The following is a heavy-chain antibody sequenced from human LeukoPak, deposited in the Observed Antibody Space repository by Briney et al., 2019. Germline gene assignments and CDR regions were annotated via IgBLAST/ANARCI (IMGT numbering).Heavy chain of an antibody. CDR3: AKDPYSSSWYGAYFDY. V-gene: IGHV3-30*04. D-gene: IGHD6-13*01. Sequence: GGSLRLSCAASGFTFSSYAMHWVRQAPGKGLEWVAVISYDGSNKYYADSVKGRFTISRDNSKNTLYLQMNSLRAEDTAVYYCAKDPYSSSWYGAYFDYWGQGTLVTVSS. CDR2: ISYDGSNK. J-gene: IGHJ4*02. CDR1: GFTFSSYA.